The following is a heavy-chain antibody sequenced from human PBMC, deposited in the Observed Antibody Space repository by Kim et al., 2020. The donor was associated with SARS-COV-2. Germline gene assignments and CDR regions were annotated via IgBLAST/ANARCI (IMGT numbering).Heavy chain of an antibody. D-gene: IGHD6-6*01. CDR2: NK. Sequence: NKKYSQKFQGRVTITRDTSASTAYMELSSLRSEDTAVYYCARGSSSVGYWGQGTLVTVSS. J-gene: IGHJ4*02. V-gene: IGHV1-3*01. CDR3: ARGSSSVGY.